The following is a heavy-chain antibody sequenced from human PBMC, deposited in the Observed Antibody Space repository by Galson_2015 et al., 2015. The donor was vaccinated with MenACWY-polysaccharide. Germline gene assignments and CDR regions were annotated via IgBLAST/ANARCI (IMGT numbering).Heavy chain of an antibody. D-gene: IGHD6-19*01. Sequence: SVKVSCKASGSTFTSYDINWVRQATGQGLEWMGWMNPNSGNTGYAQKFQGRVTMTRNTSISTAYMELSSLTSEDTAVYYCASTKAGTHYFDYWGQGTLATVSS. V-gene: IGHV1-8*01. CDR1: GSTFTSYD. CDR3: ASTKAGTHYFDY. CDR2: MNPNSGNT. J-gene: IGHJ4*02.